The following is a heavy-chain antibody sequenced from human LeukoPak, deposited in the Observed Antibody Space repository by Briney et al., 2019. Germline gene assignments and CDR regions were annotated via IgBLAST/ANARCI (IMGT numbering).Heavy chain of an antibody. J-gene: IGHJ4*03. V-gene: IGHV4-34*01. Sequence: TACLSLAWAVYGGSFITSDCGSIRHSPGNWLELITEINHRGHPNYNPSVKSRVTISVDPSKIQLSLKVRSLTAADTAFYYGARGPTMSETGYFDYWGQGTLVTVSS. CDR2: INHRGHP. D-gene: IGHD1-1*01. CDR3: ARGPTMSETGYFDY. CDR1: GGSFITSD.